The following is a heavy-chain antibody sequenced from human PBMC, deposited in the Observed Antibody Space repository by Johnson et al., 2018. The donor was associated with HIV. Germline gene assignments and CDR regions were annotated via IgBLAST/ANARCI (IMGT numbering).Heavy chain of an antibody. CDR3: ARAGYGGNYAFDI. CDR1: GFTFSSYA. Sequence: QVQLVESGGGVVQPGRSLRLSCAASGFTFSSYAMHWVRQAPGKGLEWVAHISYDGINKYYADSVKGRFTISRDNSKNTLYLQMNSLRAEDTAVYYCARAGYGGNYAFDIWGQGTMVTVSS. D-gene: IGHD4-23*01. J-gene: IGHJ3*02. V-gene: IGHV3-30-3*01. CDR2: ISYDGINK.